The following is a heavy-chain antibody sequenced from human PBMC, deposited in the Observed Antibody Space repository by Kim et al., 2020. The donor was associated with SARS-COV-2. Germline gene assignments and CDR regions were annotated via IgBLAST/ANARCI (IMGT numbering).Heavy chain of an antibody. CDR1: ESHFDSYS. D-gene: IGHD1-1*01. V-gene: IGHV3-21*01. J-gene: IGHJ4*02. Sequence: GGSLRLSCAASESHFDSYSLAWVRQAPGKGLEWVSSIIDSGTYVFYADSVRGRFIISRDNARKSVFLQMDALRAEDTAVYYCARIRAYNLDSWGQGTLVTVSS. CDR2: IIDSGTYV. CDR3: ARIRAYNLDS.